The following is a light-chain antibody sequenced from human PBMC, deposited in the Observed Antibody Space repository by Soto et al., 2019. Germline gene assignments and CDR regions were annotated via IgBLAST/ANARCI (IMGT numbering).Light chain of an antibody. V-gene: IGKV1-5*01. CDR3: QHYKTWPLS. Sequence: DIQMTQSPSTLSASVGDRVTITCRASQSISSWLAWYQQKPGKAPKLLIYDASSLESGVPSRFSGSGSGTEFTLTISSLQSDDIAVYYCQHYKTWPLSFGGGTKVDIK. CDR1: QSISSW. CDR2: DAS. J-gene: IGKJ4*01.